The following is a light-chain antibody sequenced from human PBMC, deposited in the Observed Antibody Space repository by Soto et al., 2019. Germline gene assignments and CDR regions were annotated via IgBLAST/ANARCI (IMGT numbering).Light chain of an antibody. V-gene: IGKV1-39*01. CDR3: HQSHSTPAT. CDR2: EAS. Sequence: DIHMAQSPPSLSASVGDRVTITCRASHNIVTYLNWYQQKAGKARSLLIYEASHLQSGVPFRFFGSGSGTDFTLTIDNLKNADSATYYCHQSHSTPATFGPGTKLVIK. J-gene: IGKJ2*01. CDR1: HNIVTY.